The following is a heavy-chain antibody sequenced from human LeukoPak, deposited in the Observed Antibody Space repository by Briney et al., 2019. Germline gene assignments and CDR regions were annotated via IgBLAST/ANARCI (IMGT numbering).Heavy chain of an antibody. CDR3: ARGMYDNSGQHYYFYYALEV. D-gene: IGHD3-22*01. Sequence: SVKVSCKASGGTLSKYAISWVRQAPGQGLEWMGRIVPILGITNYAQKFQGRVTITADKSTATAYMEVNSLRSDDTAVYYCARGMYDNSGQHYYFYYALEVWGQGTTVIVSS. V-gene: IGHV1-69*04. J-gene: IGHJ6*02. CDR2: IVPILGIT. CDR1: GGTLSKYA.